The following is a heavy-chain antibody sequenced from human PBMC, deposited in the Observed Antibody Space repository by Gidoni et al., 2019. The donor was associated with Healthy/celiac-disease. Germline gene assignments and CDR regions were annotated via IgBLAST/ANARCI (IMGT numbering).Heavy chain of an antibody. V-gene: IGHV3-23*01. Sequence: EVQLLEAGGGLVQPGVALRRSCAASGFTFSSYAMSWVRQAPGKGLWWVSAISGSGGSTYYAASVKGRFTISRDNSKHTLYLQMNSLRAEDTAVYYCAKGDDSSGYYYMNELNWGQGTLVTVSS. CDR3: AKGDDSSGYYYMNELN. CDR2: ISGSGGST. CDR1: GFTFSSYA. D-gene: IGHD3-22*01. J-gene: IGHJ4*02.